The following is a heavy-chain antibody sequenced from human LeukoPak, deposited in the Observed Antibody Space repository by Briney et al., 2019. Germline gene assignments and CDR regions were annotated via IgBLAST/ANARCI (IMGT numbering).Heavy chain of an antibody. CDR1: GYTFTCYY. J-gene: IGHJ4*02. CDR2: INPNSGGT. D-gene: IGHD3-3*01. V-gene: IGHV1-2*02. Sequence: GASVKVSCKASGYTFTCYYMHWVRQAPGQGLEWMGWINPNSGGTNYAQKFQGRVTITRDTSISTAYMELSRLRSDDTAVFYCARTIFGTYYFDYWGQGTLVTVSS. CDR3: ARTIFGTYYFDY.